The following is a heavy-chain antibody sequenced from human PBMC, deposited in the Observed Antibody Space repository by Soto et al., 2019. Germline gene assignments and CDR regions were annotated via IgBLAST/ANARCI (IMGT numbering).Heavy chain of an antibody. CDR3: ARQGFGSLHGLVDV. V-gene: IGHV4-59*08. Sequence: SGTLSLTYTVSGVSIINHYCSWFRQPPGKGLEWIGYISHSGSTSYNPSLMSRVTMSVDTSKTQFSLMLDSVTATDTAVYYCARQGFGSLHGLVDVWGQGTTVTVSS. J-gene: IGHJ6*02. D-gene: IGHD3-10*01. CDR2: ISHSGST. CDR1: GVSIINHY.